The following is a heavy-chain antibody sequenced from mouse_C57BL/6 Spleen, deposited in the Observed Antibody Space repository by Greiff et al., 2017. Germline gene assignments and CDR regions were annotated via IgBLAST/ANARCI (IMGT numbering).Heavy chain of an antibody. CDR2: IYPSDSET. CDR1: GYTFTSYW. D-gene: IGHD2-3*01. J-gene: IGHJ3*01. CDR3: ACYDGYYGGFAY. V-gene: IGHV1-61*01. Sequence: VQLQQPGAELVRPGSSVKLSCKASGYTFTSYWMDWVKQRPGQGLEWIGNIYPSDSETHYNQKFKDKATLTVDKSSSTAYMQLSSLTSEDSAVYYCACYDGYYGGFAYWGQGTLVTVSA.